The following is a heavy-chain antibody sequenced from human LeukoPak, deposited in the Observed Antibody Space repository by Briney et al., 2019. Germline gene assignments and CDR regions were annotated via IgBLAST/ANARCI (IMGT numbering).Heavy chain of an antibody. V-gene: IGHV3-7*01. Sequence: PGGSLRLSCAASGFSFSRAWMSWVRQAPGKGLEWVANIKQDGSEKYYVDSVKGRFTISRDNAKNSLYLQMNSLRAEDTAVYYCARDRPFDYWGQGTLVTVSS. CDR3: ARDRPFDY. J-gene: IGHJ4*02. CDR2: IKQDGSEK. CDR1: GFSFSRAW.